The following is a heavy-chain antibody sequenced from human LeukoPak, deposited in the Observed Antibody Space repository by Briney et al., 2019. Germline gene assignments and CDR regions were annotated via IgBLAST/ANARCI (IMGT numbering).Heavy chain of an antibody. D-gene: IGHD4-17*01. J-gene: IGHJ4*02. Sequence: GSLRLSCAASGFTFSSYWMTWVRQAPGKGLEWVANIKQDGSEKYYVDSVKGRFTISRDNAKKSLYLQMNSLRAEDTAVYYCARGTDYGDYEFDYWGQGTLVTVS. CDR1: GFTFSSYW. V-gene: IGHV3-7*01. CDR2: IKQDGSEK. CDR3: ARGTDYGDYEFDY.